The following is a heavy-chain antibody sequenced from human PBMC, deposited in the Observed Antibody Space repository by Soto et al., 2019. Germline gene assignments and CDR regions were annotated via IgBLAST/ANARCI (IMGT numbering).Heavy chain of an antibody. J-gene: IGHJ4*02. V-gene: IGHV3-23*01. CDR2: ISGSGGST. D-gene: IGHD2-2*02. Sequence: LRLSCAASGFTFSSYAMSWVRQAPGKGLEWVSAISGSGGSTYYADSVKGRFTISRDNSKNTLYLQMNSLRAEDTAVYYCAKYRPCSSTSCYTGFDYWGQGTLVTVSS. CDR3: AKYRPCSSTSCYTGFDY. CDR1: GFTFSSYA.